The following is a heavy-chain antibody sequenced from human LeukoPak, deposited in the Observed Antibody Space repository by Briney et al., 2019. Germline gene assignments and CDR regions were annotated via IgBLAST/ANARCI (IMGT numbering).Heavy chain of an antibody. D-gene: IGHD3-3*01. CDR3: ARAGSELRFLEWLAVDP. V-gene: IGHV4-30-4*08. Sequence: SETLSLTCTVSGGSISSGDYYLSWIRQPPGKGLEWIGYIYYSGSTYYNPSLKGRVTISVDTSKNQFSLKLSSVTAADTAVYYCARAGSELRFLEWLAVDPWGQGTLVTVSS. J-gene: IGHJ5*02. CDR2: IYYSGST. CDR1: GGSISSGDYY.